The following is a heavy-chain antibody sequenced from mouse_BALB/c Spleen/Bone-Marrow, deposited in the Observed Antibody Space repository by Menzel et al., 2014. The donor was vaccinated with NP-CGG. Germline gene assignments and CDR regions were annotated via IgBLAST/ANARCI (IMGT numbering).Heavy chain of an antibody. Sequence: VQLQQSGAELVRPGSSVKISCKASGYAFSIYWMNWVKQRPGQGLEWIGQIYPGDDDTDYNGKFKGKATLTADRSSSTAYMQLNSLTSEDSAAYFCARGGISIDYWGQGTTLTVSS. CDR3: ARGGISIDY. J-gene: IGHJ2*01. CDR2: IYPGDDDT. V-gene: IGHV1-80*01. CDR1: GYAFSIYW.